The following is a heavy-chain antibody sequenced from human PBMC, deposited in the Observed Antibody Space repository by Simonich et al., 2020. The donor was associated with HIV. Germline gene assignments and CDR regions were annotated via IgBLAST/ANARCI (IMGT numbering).Heavy chain of an antibody. V-gene: IGHV4-38-2*01. CDR1: GYSVSSAYY. J-gene: IGHJ5*02. D-gene: IGHD1-26*01. Sequence: QVQLQESGPGLVKPSETLSLTCAVSGYSVSSAYYWGWIRQPPGKGLEWIGEINHSRSTHNNPSLKSRGTISVDTSKNQFSLKLSSVTAADTAVYYCARHTIMIIVGASSVDWFDPWGQGTLVTVSS. CDR3: ARHTIMIIVGASSVDWFDP. CDR2: INHSRST.